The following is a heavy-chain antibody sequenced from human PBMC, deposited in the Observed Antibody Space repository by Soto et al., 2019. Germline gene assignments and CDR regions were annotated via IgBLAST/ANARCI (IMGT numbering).Heavy chain of an antibody. CDR1: GDSISSSSYY. D-gene: IGHD2-15*01. J-gene: IGHJ6*02. V-gene: IGHV4-39*01. Sequence: PSETLSLTCTVSGDSISSSSYYWGWIRQPPGKGLEWIGSIFSSGSTYYNPSLKSRVTISVDTSKNQFSLNLSSVTAADTAEYYCARGAGSPTYYYGMDVWGQGTTVTVSS. CDR3: ARGAGSPTYYYGMDV. CDR2: IFSSGST.